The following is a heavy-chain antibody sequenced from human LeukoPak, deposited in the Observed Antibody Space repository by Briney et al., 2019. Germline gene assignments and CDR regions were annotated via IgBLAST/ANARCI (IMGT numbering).Heavy chain of an antibody. Sequence: SVKVSFKTSGGTLSSSAINLVRQGPGQGPEWVGGVIPIFCTANYAQKFQGRVTITADESTSTAYMQLSSLTSDDTAVYYRARSRRVRYCSSTSCYAGYFDYWGQGTLVTVSS. V-gene: IGHV1-69*13. D-gene: IGHD2-2*01. CDR1: GGTLSSSA. CDR3: ARSRRVRYCSSTSCYAGYFDY. J-gene: IGHJ4*02. CDR2: VIPIFCTA.